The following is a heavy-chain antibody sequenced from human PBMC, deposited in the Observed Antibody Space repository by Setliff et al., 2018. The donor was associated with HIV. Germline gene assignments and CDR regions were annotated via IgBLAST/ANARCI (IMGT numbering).Heavy chain of an antibody. D-gene: IGHD2-21*01. CDR3: ASSWIQLLSRILYCGGDCYSPFDS. CDR2: INRSGST. Sequence: SETLSLTCAVYGGSLSGDYWSWIRQPPGKGLEWIGEINRSGSTNYSPSLKSRVTISVDTSKNHFSLSLSSVTAADTAVYYCASSWIQLLSRILYCGGDCYSPFDSWGQGTLVTVSS. V-gene: IGHV4-34*01. CDR1: GGSLSGDY. J-gene: IGHJ4*02.